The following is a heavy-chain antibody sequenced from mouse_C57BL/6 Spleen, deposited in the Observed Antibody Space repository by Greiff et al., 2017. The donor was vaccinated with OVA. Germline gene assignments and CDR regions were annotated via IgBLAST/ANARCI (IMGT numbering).Heavy chain of an antibody. CDR1: GYAFSSSW. CDR2: IYPGDGDT. Sequence: QVQLKESGPELVKPGASVKISCKASGYAFSSSWMNWVQQRPGKGLEWIGRIYPGDGDTNYNGKFKGKATLTADKSSSTAYMQLSSLTSEDSAVYFCARFGTNGYWGQGTTLTVPS. CDR3: ARFGTNGY. V-gene: IGHV1-82*01. D-gene: IGHD1-1*02. J-gene: IGHJ2*01.